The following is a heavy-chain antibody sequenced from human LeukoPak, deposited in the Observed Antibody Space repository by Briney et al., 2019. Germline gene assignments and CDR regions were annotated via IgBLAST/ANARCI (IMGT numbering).Heavy chain of an antibody. J-gene: IGHJ4*02. CDR2: ISYDGSQK. CDR1: GFTFSSYG. V-gene: IGHV3-30*18. Sequence: GGSLTLSCAASGFTFSSYGMHWVRQAPGKGLEWVALISYDGSQKYHADSVKGQFTICRDNSKNTLYLQMNSLRAEDTAVYYCAKDQVLGDYYESSGSNFDYWGQGTLVTVSS. CDR3: AKDQVLGDYYESSGSNFDY. D-gene: IGHD3-22*01.